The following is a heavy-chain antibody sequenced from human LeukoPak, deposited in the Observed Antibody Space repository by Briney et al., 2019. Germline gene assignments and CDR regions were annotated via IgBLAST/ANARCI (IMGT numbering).Heavy chain of an antibody. Sequence: SETLSLTCTVSGGSISSGSYYWSWIRQPAGKGLEWIGRFYTSGSTNYSPSLKSRVTISVDTSKNQFSLKLSSVTATDTAVYYCARSGGPARPGRYFDYWGQGTLVTVSP. J-gene: IGHJ4*02. D-gene: IGHD6-6*01. V-gene: IGHV4-61*02. CDR3: ARSGGPARPGRYFDY. CDR2: FYTSGST. CDR1: GGSISSGSYY.